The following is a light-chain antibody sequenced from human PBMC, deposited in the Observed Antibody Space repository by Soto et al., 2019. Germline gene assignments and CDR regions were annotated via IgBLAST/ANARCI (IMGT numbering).Light chain of an antibody. J-gene: IGLJ1*01. CDR1: TSNIGSNY. CDR2: RNN. Sequence: QSALTQPPSASGTPGQGVTISCSGSTSNIGSNYVYWYQQLPGTAPKLLIYRNNQRPSGVPDRFSGSKSGTSASLAISGLRSDDEADYFCETWDESLNGFYVFGTGTKVTVL. CDR3: ETWDESLNGFYV. V-gene: IGLV1-47*01.